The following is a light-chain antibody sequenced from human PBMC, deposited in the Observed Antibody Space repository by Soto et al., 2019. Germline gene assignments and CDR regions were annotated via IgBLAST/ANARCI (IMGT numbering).Light chain of an antibody. CDR3: QQYDNLPPTWT. CDR1: QGISSY. J-gene: IGKJ1*01. CDR2: AAS. V-gene: IGKV1-8*01. Sequence: AIRMTQSPSSFSASTGDRVTITCRASQGISSYLAWYQQKPGKAPKLLIYAASTLETGVPSRFSGGGSGTHFTFTISNLQPEDIATYYCQQYDNLPPTWTFGQGTKVDIK.